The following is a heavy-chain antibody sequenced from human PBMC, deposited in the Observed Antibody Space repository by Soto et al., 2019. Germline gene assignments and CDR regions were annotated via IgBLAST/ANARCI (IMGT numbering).Heavy chain of an antibody. V-gene: IGHV3-21*01. J-gene: IGHJ4*02. CDR2: ISSSGGYI. CDR3: ARGPYYYDSSAYPDY. Sequence: GGSLRLSCAASGFTFSSYAMSWVRQAPGKGLEWVSSISSSGGYIYYADSMKGRFTISRDNAKNSLYLQMNSLRAEDTAVYYCARGPYYYDSSAYPDYWGQGTLVTVSS. CDR1: GFTFSSYA. D-gene: IGHD3-22*01.